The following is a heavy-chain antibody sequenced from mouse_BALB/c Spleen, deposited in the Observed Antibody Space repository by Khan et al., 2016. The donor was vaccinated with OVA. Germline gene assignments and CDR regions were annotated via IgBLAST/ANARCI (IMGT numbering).Heavy chain of an antibody. CDR2: INSGGTYT. CDR3: TRDGNYAHWYFDV. Sequence: EVELVESGGGLVKPGGSLKLSCAASGFTFSSYTMSWVRQTPEKRLEWVATINSGGTYTYYHDSLKGRVTISRDNAKNTLYLQMSSLKSEDTAMYDCTRDGNYAHWYFDVWGAGTTVTVSS. CDR1: GFTFSSYT. J-gene: IGHJ1*01. D-gene: IGHD2-1*01. V-gene: IGHV5-6-4*01.